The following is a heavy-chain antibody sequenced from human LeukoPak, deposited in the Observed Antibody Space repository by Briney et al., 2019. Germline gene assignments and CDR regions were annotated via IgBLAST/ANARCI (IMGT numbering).Heavy chain of an antibody. CDR1: GFIFSSYW. CDR2: IKQDGTEK. Sequence: GGSLRLSCAASGFIFSSYWMSWVRQAPGKGLGWVANIKQDGTEKYYVDSVKGRFTISRDNAKNSLYLQMNSLRAEDTAVYYCARFYLRIGNDYWGQGTLVTVSS. V-gene: IGHV3-7*04. CDR3: ARFYLRIGNDY. J-gene: IGHJ4*02. D-gene: IGHD2-15*01.